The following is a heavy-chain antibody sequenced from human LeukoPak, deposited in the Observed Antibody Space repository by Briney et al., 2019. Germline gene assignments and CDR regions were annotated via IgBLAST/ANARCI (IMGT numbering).Heavy chain of an antibody. V-gene: IGHV3-23*01. CDR1: GFTFSSYA. Sequence: GGSLRLSCAASGFTFSSYAMSWVRQAPGKGLEWVSAISGSGSTIYYADSVKGRFTISRDNAKNSLYLQMNSLRAEDTAVYYCARDIKYYDILTGYSLWGQGTLVTVSS. CDR2: ISGSGSTI. CDR3: ARDIKYYDILTGYSL. D-gene: IGHD3-9*01. J-gene: IGHJ4*02.